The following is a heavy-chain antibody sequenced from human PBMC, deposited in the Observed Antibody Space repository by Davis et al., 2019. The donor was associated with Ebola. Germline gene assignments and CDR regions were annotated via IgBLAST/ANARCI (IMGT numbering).Heavy chain of an antibody. J-gene: IGHJ4*02. V-gene: IGHV3-30*18. Sequence: PGGSLRLSCAASGFTFSSYGMHWVRQAPGKGLEWVAVISYDGSNKYYADSVKGRFTISRDNSKNTLYLQMNSLRADDTAVYYCAKDRRGYNSAADYWGQGTLVTVSS. D-gene: IGHD5-24*01. CDR1: GFTFSSYG. CDR2: ISYDGSNK. CDR3: AKDRRGYNSAADY.